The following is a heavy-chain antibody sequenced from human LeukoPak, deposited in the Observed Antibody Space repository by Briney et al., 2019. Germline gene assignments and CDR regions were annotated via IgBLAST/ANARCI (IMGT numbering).Heavy chain of an antibody. J-gene: IGHJ4*02. CDR1: GFTFSSYW. Sequence: GGSLRLSCEASGFTFSSYWMHWVRQAPGKGLVLVSRINSDGSSTSYADSVKGRFTISRDNAKNTLYLQMNSLRAEDTAVYYCARGWDILTGYPFDYWGQGTLVTVSS. D-gene: IGHD3-9*01. CDR3: ARGWDILTGYPFDY. V-gene: IGHV3-74*01. CDR2: INSDGSST.